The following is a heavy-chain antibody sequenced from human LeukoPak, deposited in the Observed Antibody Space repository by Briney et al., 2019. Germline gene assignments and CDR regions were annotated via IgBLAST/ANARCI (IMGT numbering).Heavy chain of an antibody. CDR1: GGSVSSGSYY. CDR3: ARDPIVGDSGYDY. Sequence: SETLSLTCTVSGGSVSSGSYYWSWIRQPPGKGLEWIGYIYYSGSTNYNPSLKRRVTISVDTSKNQFSLKLSSVTAADTAVYYCARDPIVGDSGYDYWGQGTLVTVSS. CDR2: IYYSGST. D-gene: IGHD3-22*01. V-gene: IGHV4-61*01. J-gene: IGHJ4*02.